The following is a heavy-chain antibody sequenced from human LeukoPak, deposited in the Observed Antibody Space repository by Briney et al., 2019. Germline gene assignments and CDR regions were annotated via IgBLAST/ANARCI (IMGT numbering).Heavy chain of an antibody. CDR1: GFTFSSYA. Sequence: PGGSLRLSCAASGFTFSSYAMSWVRQAPGKRLEWVSAISGSGGSTYYADSVKGRFTISRDNSKNTVYLQMNSLRAEDTAVYYCAKVPVFSVTISEVVTDDAFDIWGQGTIVTVSS. CDR2: ISGSGGST. CDR3: AKVPVFSVTISEVVTDDAFDI. V-gene: IGHV3-23*01. D-gene: IGHD3-3*01. J-gene: IGHJ3*02.